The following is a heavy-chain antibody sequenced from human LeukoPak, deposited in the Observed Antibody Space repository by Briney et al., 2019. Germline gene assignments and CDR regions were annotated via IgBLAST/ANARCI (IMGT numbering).Heavy chain of an antibody. D-gene: IGHD5/OR15-5a*01. CDR3: AVSRAFDY. V-gene: IGHV3-23*01. CDR2: ISGSGGST. J-gene: IGHJ4*02. CDR1: GFTFSTYA. Sequence: GGSLRLSCAASGFTFSTYAMNWVRQAPGKGLEWVSAISGSGGSTHYADSVKGRFTISRDSSTSTLYLQMNSLRAEDTAVYYCAVSRAFDYWGQGTLVTVSS.